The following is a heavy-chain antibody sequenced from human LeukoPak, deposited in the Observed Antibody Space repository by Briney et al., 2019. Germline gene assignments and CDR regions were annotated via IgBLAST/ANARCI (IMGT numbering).Heavy chain of an antibody. D-gene: IGHD3-22*01. CDR1: GFTFSSYA. Sequence: GGSLRLSCAAPGFTFSSYAMSWVRQAPGKGLEWVSAISGSGGSTYYADSVKGRFTISRDNSKNTLYLQMNSLRAEDTAVYYCAKATAQLYYDSSGYRTYFDYWGQGTLVTVSS. V-gene: IGHV3-23*01. J-gene: IGHJ4*02. CDR3: AKATAQLYYDSSGYRTYFDY. CDR2: ISGSGGST.